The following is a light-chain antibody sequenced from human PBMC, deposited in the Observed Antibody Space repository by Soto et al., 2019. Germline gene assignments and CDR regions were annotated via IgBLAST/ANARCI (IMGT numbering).Light chain of an antibody. Sequence: DMVMTQSPATLSVSPGERATLSCRASQSVSSSLAWYQQKPGRSPRLLIYGASTRAIGIPARFSGSGSGTEFTLTISSLQSEDFAVYYCQQRGKWPSTFGPGTKVEMK. CDR3: QQRGKWPST. J-gene: IGKJ2*02. CDR1: QSVSSS. V-gene: IGKV3-15*01. CDR2: GAS.